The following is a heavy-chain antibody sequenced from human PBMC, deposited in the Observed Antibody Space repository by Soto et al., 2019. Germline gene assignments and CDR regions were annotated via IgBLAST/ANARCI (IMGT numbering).Heavy chain of an antibody. CDR3: ARAPTYYYDSSGYPIGDY. CDR2: INAGNGNT. CDR1: GYTFTSYA. V-gene: IGHV1-3*01. D-gene: IGHD3-22*01. J-gene: IGHJ4*02. Sequence: ASVKVSCKASGYTFTSYAMHWVRQAPGQRLEWMGWINAGNGNTKYSQKFQGRVTITRDTSASTAYMELSSLRSEDTAVYYCARAPTYYYDSSGYPIGDYWGQGTLVTVSS.